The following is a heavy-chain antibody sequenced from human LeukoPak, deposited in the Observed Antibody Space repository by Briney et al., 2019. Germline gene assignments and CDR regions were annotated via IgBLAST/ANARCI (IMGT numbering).Heavy chain of an antibody. Sequence: KPGGSLRLSCAASGFTFSDHYMTWIRQAPGKGLEWISYISSGSDYTNYADSVRGRFTISRDNSKNSLYLQMNSLRAEDTAVYYCARIGRDYGDYFDYWGQGTLVTVSS. D-gene: IGHD4-17*01. J-gene: IGHJ4*02. CDR2: ISSGSDYT. CDR3: ARIGRDYGDYFDY. CDR1: GFTFSDHY. V-gene: IGHV3-11*03.